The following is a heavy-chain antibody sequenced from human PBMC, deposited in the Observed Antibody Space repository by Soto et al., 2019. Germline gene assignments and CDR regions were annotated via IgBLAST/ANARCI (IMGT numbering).Heavy chain of an antibody. J-gene: IGHJ5*02. CDR1: GGTFSSYA. V-gene: IGHV1-69*01. CDR2: IIPIFGTA. D-gene: IGHD3-22*01. CDR3: ARGGWYYYVSSGYYYLNWFDP. Sequence: QVQLVQSGAEVQKPGSSVKVSCKASGGTFSSYAISWVRQAPGQGLEWMGGIIPIFGTANYAQKFQGRVTITADEATSTDYMELSSLRSEDTAVYYCARGGWYYYVSSGYYYLNWFDPWGQGTLVTVSS.